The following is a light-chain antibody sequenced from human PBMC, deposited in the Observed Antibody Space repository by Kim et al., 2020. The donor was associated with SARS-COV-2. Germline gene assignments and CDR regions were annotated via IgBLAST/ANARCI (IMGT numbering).Light chain of an antibody. CDR3: QLYGTSPGGA. CDR1: QSVSSNY. V-gene: IGKV3-20*01. Sequence: LGESATLSCRASQSVSSNYLAWYQQKPGQAPRLLIYGASSTATGIPDRFSGSGSGTDFTLTISRLEPEDFAVYYCQLYGTSPGGAFGQGTKVDIK. J-gene: IGKJ1*01. CDR2: GAS.